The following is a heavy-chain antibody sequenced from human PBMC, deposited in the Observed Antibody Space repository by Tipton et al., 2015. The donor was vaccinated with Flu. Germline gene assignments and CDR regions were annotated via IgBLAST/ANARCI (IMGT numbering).Heavy chain of an antibody. D-gene: IGHD3-3*01. CDR3: ARGSWVYYYDFWSGYSCYFDY. J-gene: IGHJ4*02. CDR2: INHSGST. CDR1: GGSFSGYY. Sequence: TLSLTCAVYGGSFSGYYWSWIRQPPGKGLEWIGEINHSGSTNYNPSLKSRVTISVDTSKNQFSLKLSSVTAADTAVYYCARGSWVYYYDFWSGYSCYFDYWGQGTLVTVSS. V-gene: IGHV4-34*01.